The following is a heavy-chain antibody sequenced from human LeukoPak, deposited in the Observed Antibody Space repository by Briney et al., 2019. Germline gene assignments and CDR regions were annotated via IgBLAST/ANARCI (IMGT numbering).Heavy chain of an antibody. V-gene: IGHV4-39*01. Sequence: PETLSLTCTVSGGSISSSSYYWGWIRQPPGKGLEWIGSIYYSGSTYCNPSLKSRVTISVDTSKNQFSLKLSSVTAADTAVYYCVRLGVGATTSSLDYWGQGTLVTVSS. J-gene: IGHJ4*02. D-gene: IGHD1-26*01. CDR3: VRLGVGATTSSLDY. CDR2: IYYSGST. CDR1: GGSISSSSYY.